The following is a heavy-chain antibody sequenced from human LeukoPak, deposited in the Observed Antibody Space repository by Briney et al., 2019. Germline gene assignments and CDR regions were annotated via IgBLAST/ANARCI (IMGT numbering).Heavy chain of an antibody. J-gene: IGHJ4*02. CDR3: TRDHSSSWLYYFDY. CDR1: GFTVSGNY. CDR2: IRSKAYGGTT. V-gene: IGHV3-49*03. Sequence: GGSLRLSCAASGFTVSGNYMSWFRQAPGKGLEWVGFIRSKAYGGTTEYAASVKGRFTISRDDSKSIAYLQMNSLKTEDTAVYYCTRDHSSSWLYYFDYWGQGTLVTVSS. D-gene: IGHD6-13*01.